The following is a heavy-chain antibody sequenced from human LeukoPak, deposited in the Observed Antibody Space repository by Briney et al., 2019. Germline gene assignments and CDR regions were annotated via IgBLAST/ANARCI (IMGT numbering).Heavy chain of an antibody. Sequence: PSETLSLTCTVSGGSISSSSYYWGWIRQPPGKGLEWIGSIYYSGSTYYNPSLKSRVAISVDTSKNQFSLKLSSVTAADTAVYYCARVSWFPGTSYYYMDVWGKGTTVTVSS. CDR3: ARVSWFPGTSYYYMDV. CDR1: GGSISSSSYY. CDR2: IYYSGST. V-gene: IGHV4-39*01. J-gene: IGHJ6*03. D-gene: IGHD1-1*01.